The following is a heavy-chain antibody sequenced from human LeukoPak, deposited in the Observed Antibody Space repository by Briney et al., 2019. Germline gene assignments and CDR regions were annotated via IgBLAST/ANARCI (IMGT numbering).Heavy chain of an antibody. CDR1: GFTFSSYG. J-gene: IGHJ4*02. Sequence: GGSLRLSCAASGFTFSSYGMHWVRQAPGKGLEWVAFIRYDGSNKYYADSVKGRFTISRDNSKNTLYLQMNSLRAEDTAVYYCASGYYYGSGSYYNQYWGQGTLVTVSS. V-gene: IGHV3-30*02. CDR3: ASGYYYGSGSYYNQY. D-gene: IGHD3-10*01. CDR2: IRYDGSNK.